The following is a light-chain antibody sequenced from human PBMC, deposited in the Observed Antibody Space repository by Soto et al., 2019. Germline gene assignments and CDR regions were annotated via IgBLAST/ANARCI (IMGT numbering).Light chain of an antibody. V-gene: IGKV1-39*01. CDR2: AAS. Sequence: DIQMTQSPSSLSASVGDRVTITCRASQSVSNYLSWYQQKSGKAPKLLIYAASSLQSGVPSRFSGSGSGTDFTLTISSLQPEDFATYYCQQSYSTLALTFGGGTKVDIK. CDR3: QQSYSTLALT. J-gene: IGKJ4*01. CDR1: QSVSNY.